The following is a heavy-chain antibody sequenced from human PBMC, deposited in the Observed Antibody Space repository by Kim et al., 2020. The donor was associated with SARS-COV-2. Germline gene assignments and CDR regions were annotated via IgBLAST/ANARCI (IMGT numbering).Heavy chain of an antibody. V-gene: IGHV3-48*03. CDR3: ARSGYSNYEYYFDY. CDR1: GFTFSSYE. J-gene: IGHJ4*02. D-gene: IGHD4-4*01. Sequence: GGSLRLSCAASGFTFSSYEMNWVRQAPGKGLEWVSYISSSGSTIYYADSVKGRFTISRDNAKNSLYLQMNSLRAEDTAVYYCARSGYSNYEYYFDYWGQGTLVTVSS. CDR2: ISSSGSTI.